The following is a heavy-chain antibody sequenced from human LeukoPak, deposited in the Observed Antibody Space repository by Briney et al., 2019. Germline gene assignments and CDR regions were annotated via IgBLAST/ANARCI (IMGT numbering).Heavy chain of an antibody. CDR1: ELTFTGYP. Sequence: PGGSLSLSFAASELTFTGYPMSGVRKPPGKGLKWFSAISGSGGSTYYADSVKGRFTISRDNSKNTLYLQMNSLRAEDTAVYYCAKDLNYYDLGAFDIWGQGTMVTVSS. CDR2: ISGSGGST. CDR3: AKDLNYYDLGAFDI. V-gene: IGHV3-23*01. J-gene: IGHJ3*02. D-gene: IGHD3-22*01.